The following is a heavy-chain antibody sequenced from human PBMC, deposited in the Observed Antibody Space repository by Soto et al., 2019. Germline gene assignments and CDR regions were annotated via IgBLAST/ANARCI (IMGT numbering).Heavy chain of an antibody. CDR3: ARERLHLGELSLESDY. Sequence: SVKVSCKASGGTFSSYTISWVRQAPGQGLEWMGRIIPILGIANYAQKFQGRDTITADKSTSTAYMELCSLRSEDTALYYCARERLHLGELSLESDYWGQGTLVTVSS. CDR1: GGTFSSYT. V-gene: IGHV1-69*04. CDR2: IIPILGIA. D-gene: IGHD3-16*02. J-gene: IGHJ4*02.